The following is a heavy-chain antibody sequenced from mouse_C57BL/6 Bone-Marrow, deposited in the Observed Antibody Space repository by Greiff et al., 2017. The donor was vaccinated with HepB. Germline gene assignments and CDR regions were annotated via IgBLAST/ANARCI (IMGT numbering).Heavy chain of an antibody. Sequence: QVQLKQSGAELVRPGTSVKMSCKASGYTFTNYWIGWAKQRPGHGLEWIGDIYPGGGYTNYNEKFKGKATLTADKSSSTAYMQFSSLTSEDSAIYYCARSHSKARDYYAMDYWGQGTSVTVSS. CDR2: IYPGGGYT. J-gene: IGHJ4*01. CDR3: ARSHSKARDYYAMDY. D-gene: IGHD2-5*01. CDR1: GYTFTNYW. V-gene: IGHV1-63*01.